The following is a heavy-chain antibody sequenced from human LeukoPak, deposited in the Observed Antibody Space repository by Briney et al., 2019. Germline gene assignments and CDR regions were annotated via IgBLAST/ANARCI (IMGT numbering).Heavy chain of an antibody. J-gene: IGHJ6*02. V-gene: IGHV1-69*13. CDR3: ARGALQMNVLRFLEWSPHYYYGMDV. Sequence: SVKVSCKASGGTFSSYAISWVRQAPGQGLEWMGGIIPIFGTANYAQKFQGRVTITADESTSTAYMQLSSLRSEDTAVYYCARGALQMNVLRFLEWSPHYYYGMDVWGQGTTVTVSS. CDR1: GGTFSSYA. D-gene: IGHD3-3*01. CDR2: IIPIFGTA.